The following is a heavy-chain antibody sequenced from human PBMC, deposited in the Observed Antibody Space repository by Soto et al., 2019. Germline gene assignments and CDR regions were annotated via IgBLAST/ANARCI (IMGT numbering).Heavy chain of an antibody. Sequence: QVQLVESGGGVVQPGTSLRLSCAASGFTFSSFGIHWVRQAPGKGLEWVAVISYDGIDKNYGDSVKGRFTISRENSKNMVYLQMNSLRIEATAVYHCAKYLTEMATIPPDSWGQGIQVTVSS. CDR3: AKYLTEMATIPPDS. J-gene: IGHJ4*02. V-gene: IGHV3-30*18. CDR1: GFTFSSFG. D-gene: IGHD5-12*01. CDR2: ISYDGIDK.